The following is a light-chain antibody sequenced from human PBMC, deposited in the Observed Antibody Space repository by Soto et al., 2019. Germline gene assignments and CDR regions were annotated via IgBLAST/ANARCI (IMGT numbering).Light chain of an antibody. V-gene: IGKV3-11*01. CDR3: QQYNNWPPWT. J-gene: IGKJ1*01. CDR2: DTS. CDR1: QSVSTY. Sequence: EIVLTQSPATLSLSPGERSTLSCRASQSVSTYLAWYQQKPGQARRLLIFDTSNRATGIPARFSGSGSGTEFTLTIRNLQSEDFAVYYCQQYNNWPPWTFGQGTKVDIK.